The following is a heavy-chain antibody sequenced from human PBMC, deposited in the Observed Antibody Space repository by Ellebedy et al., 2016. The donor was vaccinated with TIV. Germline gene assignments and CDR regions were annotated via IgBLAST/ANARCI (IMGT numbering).Heavy chain of an antibody. J-gene: IGHJ4*02. CDR2: ISGSSDNT. V-gene: IGHV3-23*01. CDR3: AKGRYTSGWNYLDY. Sequence: GESLKISXAASGFTFSTYAMSWVRQAPGKGLEWVSAISGSSDNTYYADSVKGRFTISRDSSKNTLHLQMNSLRVDDTAIYYCAKGRYTSGWNYLDYWGQGTLVTVSS. D-gene: IGHD6-19*01. CDR1: GFTFSTYA.